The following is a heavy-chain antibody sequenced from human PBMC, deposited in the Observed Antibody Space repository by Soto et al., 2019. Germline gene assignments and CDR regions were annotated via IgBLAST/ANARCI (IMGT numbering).Heavy chain of an antibody. V-gene: IGHV3-23*01. D-gene: IGHD3-22*01. CDR2: ISGSGGST. J-gene: IGHJ4*02. Sequence: PGGSLRLSCAASGFTFSSYAMSWVRQAPGKGLEWVSAISGSGGSTYYADSVKGRFTISRDNSKNTLYLQMNSLRAEDTAVYYCAASSTYYYDSSGYQWGQGTLVTVS. CDR1: GFTFSSYA. CDR3: AASSTYYYDSSGYQ.